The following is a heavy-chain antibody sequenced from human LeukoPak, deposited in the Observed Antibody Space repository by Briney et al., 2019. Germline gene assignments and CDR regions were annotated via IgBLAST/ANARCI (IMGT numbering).Heavy chain of an antibody. D-gene: IGHD4-17*01. CDR2: IYYSGST. Sequence: PSETLSLTCTVSGGSISSYYWSWIRQPPGKGLEWIGYIYYSGSTNYKSSLKSRVTISVDTSKNQFSLKLSSVTAADTAVYYCARDGHDYGDYGGGGYWGQGTLVTVSS. V-gene: IGHV4-59*01. J-gene: IGHJ4*02. CDR3: ARDGHDYGDYGGGGY. CDR1: GGSISSYY.